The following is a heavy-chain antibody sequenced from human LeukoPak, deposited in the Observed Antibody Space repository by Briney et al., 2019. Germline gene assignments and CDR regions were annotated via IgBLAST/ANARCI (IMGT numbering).Heavy chain of an antibody. CDR1: GYTFTSYG. CDR2: ISAYNGNT. CDR3: ARVTIPTDYDY. J-gene: IGHJ4*02. D-gene: IGHD3-3*01. V-gene: IGHV1-18*01. Sequence: ASVKVSCKASGYTFTSYGISWVRKAPAQGLEWMGWISAYNGNTNYAQKLQGRVTMTTDTSTSTAYMELRSLRSDDTAVYYCARVTIPTDYDYWGQGTLVTVSS.